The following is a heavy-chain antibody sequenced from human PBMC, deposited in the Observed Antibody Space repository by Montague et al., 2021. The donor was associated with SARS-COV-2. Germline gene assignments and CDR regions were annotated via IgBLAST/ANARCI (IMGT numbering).Heavy chain of an antibody. D-gene: IGHD3-22*01. CDR2: IYYSGGT. Sequence: TLSLTCTVSGGSISSGGYYWSWIRQHPGKGLEWIGYIYYSGGTYYNPSLKSRVTISVDTSKNQFSLKLSSVTAADTAVYYCARVRARITMIVMVINGGFDPWGQGTLVTVSS. J-gene: IGHJ5*02. CDR1: GGSISSGGYY. CDR3: ARVRARITMIVMVINGGFDP. V-gene: IGHV4-31*03.